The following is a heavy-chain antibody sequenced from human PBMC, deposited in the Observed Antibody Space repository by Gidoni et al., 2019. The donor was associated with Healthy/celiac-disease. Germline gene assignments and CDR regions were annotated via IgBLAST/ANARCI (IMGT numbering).Heavy chain of an antibody. V-gene: IGHV1-2*02. CDR1: GSTFPGYY. CDR3: ARVFIPPHYGDDGGDY. D-gene: IGHD4-17*01. CDR2: INPNSGGT. J-gene: IGHJ4*02. Sequence: QVQLVQSGAEVTKPGSSVKVSCKASGSTFPGYYMHWVRQAPGQGLEWMGWINPNSGGTNYAQKFQGRVTMTRDTSISTAYMELSRLRSDDTAVYYCARVFIPPHYGDDGGDYWGQGTLVTVSS.